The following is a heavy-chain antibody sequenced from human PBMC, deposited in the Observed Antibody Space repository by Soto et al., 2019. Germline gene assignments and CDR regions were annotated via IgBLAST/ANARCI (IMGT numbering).Heavy chain of an antibody. CDR2: INHSGST. D-gene: IGHD2-15*01. J-gene: IGHJ5*02. CDR1: GGSFSGYY. Sequence: SETLSLTCAGYGGSFSGYYWSWIRQPPGKGLEWIGEINHSGSTNYNPSLKSRVTISVDTSKNQFSLKLSSVTAADTAVYYCARGPGDCSGCRSWFEPWGQGTLVTVSS. CDR3: ARGPGDCSGCRSWFEP. V-gene: IGHV4-34*01.